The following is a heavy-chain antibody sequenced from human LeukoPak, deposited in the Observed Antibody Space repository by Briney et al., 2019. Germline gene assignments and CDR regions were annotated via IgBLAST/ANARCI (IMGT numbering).Heavy chain of an antibody. CDR2: ISSSGNTI. D-gene: IGHD3-10*01. CDR1: GFIFSDHY. J-gene: IGHJ3*02. Sequence: PGGSLRLSCAASGFIFSDHYMSWVRQAPGKGLEWVSYISSSGNTIYYEDSVKGRFTISRGNARDNAKNSLYLQMDSLRAEDTAVYFCARVGYFGSGNYNSFDIWGRGTMVTVSS. V-gene: IGHV3-11*01. CDR3: ARVGYFGSGNYNSFDI.